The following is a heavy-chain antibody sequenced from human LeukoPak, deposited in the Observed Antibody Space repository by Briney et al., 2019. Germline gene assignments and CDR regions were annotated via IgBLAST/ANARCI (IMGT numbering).Heavy chain of an antibody. Sequence: GGSLRLSCAASGFTFDDYGMSWVRQVPGKGMEWVSGINWNGGSTVYADSVKGRFTISRDNAKNSLYLQMNSLRAEDSALYYCARGRHTFIAVDYFDYWGQGTLVTVSS. CDR2: INWNGGST. CDR1: GFTFDDYG. J-gene: IGHJ4*02. CDR3: ARGRHTFIAVDYFDY. V-gene: IGHV3-20*04. D-gene: IGHD6-19*01.